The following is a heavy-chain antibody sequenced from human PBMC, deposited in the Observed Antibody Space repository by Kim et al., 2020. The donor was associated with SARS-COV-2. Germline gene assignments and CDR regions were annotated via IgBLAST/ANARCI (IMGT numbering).Heavy chain of an antibody. J-gene: IGHJ4*02. D-gene: IGHD7-27*01. CDR3: ADLGPTLV. V-gene: IGHV3-13*01. Sequence: GGTYYEDSVEGRFIISREDAKNSVYLQMNSLRAGDTAVYYCADLGPTLVWGQGSLVTVSS. CDR2: GGT.